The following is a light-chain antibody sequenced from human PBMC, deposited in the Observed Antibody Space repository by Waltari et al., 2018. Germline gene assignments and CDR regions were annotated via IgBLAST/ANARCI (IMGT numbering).Light chain of an antibody. J-gene: IGLJ2*01. V-gene: IGLV2-8*01. CDR1: SSDVGDYYY. CDR3: SSYAGSNNFVV. CDR2: EVS. Sequence: QSALTQSPSASGSPGQSVTISCTGISSDVGDYYYVPWYQQHPGKAPKVMIYEVSKRPSGVPDRFSGSKSGNTASLTVSGLQAEDEADYYCSSYAGSNNFVVFGGGTKLTVL.